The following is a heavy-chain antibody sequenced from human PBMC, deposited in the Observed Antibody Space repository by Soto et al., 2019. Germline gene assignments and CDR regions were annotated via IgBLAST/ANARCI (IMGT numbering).Heavy chain of an antibody. CDR1: GFTFSSYA. CDR3: ARARVAAAIDWYFDL. CDR2: ISYDGSNK. V-gene: IGHV3-30-3*01. D-gene: IGHD2-15*01. Sequence: QVQLVESGGGVVQPGRSLRLSCEASGFTFSSYAMHWVRQAPGKGLEWVAVISYDGSNKYYADSVKGRFTISRDNSKNTLYLQMNSLRAEDTAVYYCARARVAAAIDWYFDLWGRGTLVTVSS. J-gene: IGHJ2*01.